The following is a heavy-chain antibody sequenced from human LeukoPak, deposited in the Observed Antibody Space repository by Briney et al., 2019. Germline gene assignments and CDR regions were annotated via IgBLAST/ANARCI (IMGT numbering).Heavy chain of an antibody. J-gene: IGHJ4*01. Sequence: GGFPHLSCAVSGFTFISYGMQWVRQAPGKGLAWVSSIHTDGSGTSYAGSLTGRFTISRDNAKNKLYLQMNSLRAEDTALYYCARELPRALTLDYWGQGILVTVSS. CDR3: ARELPRALTLDY. V-gene: IGHV3-74*01. CDR2: IHTDGSGT. CDR1: GFTFISYG. D-gene: IGHD3-9*01.